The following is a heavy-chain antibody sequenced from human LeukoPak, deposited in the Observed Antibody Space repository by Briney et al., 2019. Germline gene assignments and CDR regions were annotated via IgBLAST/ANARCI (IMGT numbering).Heavy chain of an antibody. CDR1: GFTFSNAW. CDR2: IKSKTDGGTT. D-gene: IGHD3-3*01. V-gene: IGHV3-15*01. CDR3: TTDQGYDFWSGYPPPGDYFDY. Sequence: GGSLRLSCAASGFTFSNAWMSWVRQAPGKGLEWVGRIKSKTDGGTTDYAAPVKGRFTISRDDSKNTLYLQMNSLKTEDTAVYYCTTDQGYDFWSGYPPPGDYFDYWGQGTLVTVSS. J-gene: IGHJ4*02.